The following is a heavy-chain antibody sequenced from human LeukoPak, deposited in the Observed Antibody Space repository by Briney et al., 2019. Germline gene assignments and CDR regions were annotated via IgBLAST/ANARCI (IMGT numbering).Heavy chain of an antibody. Sequence: GGSLRLSCVASGFTFISYWTTWVRQAPGKGLEWVAQISQDGTESYSVDSVRGRFTISRDNAKNSVYLQLNSLRAEDTAVYYCARLPAYSGSLGYFDYWGQGTLVTVSS. D-gene: IGHD1-26*01. V-gene: IGHV3-7*05. J-gene: IGHJ4*02. CDR3: ARLPAYSGSLGYFDY. CDR2: ISQDGTES. CDR1: GFTFISYW.